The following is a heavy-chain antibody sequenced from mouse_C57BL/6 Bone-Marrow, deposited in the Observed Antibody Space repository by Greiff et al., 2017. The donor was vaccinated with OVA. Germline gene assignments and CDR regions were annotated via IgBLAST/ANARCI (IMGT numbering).Heavy chain of an antibody. CDR2: IYPGDGDT. J-gene: IGHJ3*01. V-gene: IGHV1-80*01. Sequence: QVQLKQSGAELVKPGASVKISCKASGYAFSSYWMNWVKQRPGKGLEWIGQIYPGDGDTNYNGKFKGKATLTADKSSSTAYMQLSSLTSEDSAVYFCARSEGYYYGSSPAWFAYWGQGTLVTVSA. CDR3: ARSEGYYYGSSPAWFAY. D-gene: IGHD1-1*01. CDR1: GYAFSSYW.